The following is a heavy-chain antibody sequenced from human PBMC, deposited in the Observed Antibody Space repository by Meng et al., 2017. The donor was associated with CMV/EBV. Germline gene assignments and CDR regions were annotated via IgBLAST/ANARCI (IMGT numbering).Heavy chain of an antibody. D-gene: IGHD2-15*01. CDR2: IYYSGST. CDR1: GGSISSYY. Sequence: SETLSLTCTVSGGSISSYYWSWIRQPPGKGLEWIGYIYYSGSTKYNPSLKSRVTISVDTSKNQFSLKLSSVTAADTAVYYCARGGGICSGGSCYPLGYYGMDVWGQGTTVTVSS. CDR3: ARGGGICSGGSCYPLGYYGMDV. J-gene: IGHJ6*02. V-gene: IGHV4-59*01.